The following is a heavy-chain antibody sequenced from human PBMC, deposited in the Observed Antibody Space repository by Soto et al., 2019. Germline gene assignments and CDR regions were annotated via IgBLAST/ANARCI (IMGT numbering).Heavy chain of an antibody. CDR1: GYSFADYW. Sequence: VESLKISCNGSGYSFADYWIAWVRQMPWKGLECMGIISPDDSDIRYSPSFRGQVTISADNSISTAYLQWSSLRASDTAIYYCARQLGQYSSSWYAFDIWGQGTMVTVSS. V-gene: IGHV5-51*01. CDR2: ISPDDSDI. J-gene: IGHJ3*02. D-gene: IGHD6-13*01. CDR3: ARQLGQYSSSWYAFDI.